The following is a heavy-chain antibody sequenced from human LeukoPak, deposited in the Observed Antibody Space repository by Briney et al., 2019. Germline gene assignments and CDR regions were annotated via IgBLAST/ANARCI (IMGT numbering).Heavy chain of an antibody. CDR1: GYTFTSYG. CDR2: ISAYNGNT. Sequence: ASVTVSFKASGYTFTSYGISWVRQAPGQGLEWMGWISAYNGNTNYAQKLQGRVTMTTDTSTSTAYMELRSLRSDDTAVYYCARRPRDYPPDYWGQGTLVTVSS. V-gene: IGHV1-18*01. D-gene: IGHD4/OR15-4a*01. CDR3: ARRPRDYPPDY. J-gene: IGHJ4*02.